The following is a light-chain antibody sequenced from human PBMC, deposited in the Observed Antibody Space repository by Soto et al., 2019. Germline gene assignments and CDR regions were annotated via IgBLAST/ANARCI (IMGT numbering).Light chain of an antibody. J-gene: IGKJ3*01. CDR3: RPRSNFFT. Sequence: DIVLTQSPDTLSLSPGERATLSCRASQSVGTSLAWYQQKPGQAPRLVIYDASNRATGIPARFSGSWSGTNFTPTISSLEPEYFAVYYCRPRSNFFTFGPGNKVDIE. CDR2: DAS. V-gene: IGKV3-11*01. CDR1: QSVGTS.